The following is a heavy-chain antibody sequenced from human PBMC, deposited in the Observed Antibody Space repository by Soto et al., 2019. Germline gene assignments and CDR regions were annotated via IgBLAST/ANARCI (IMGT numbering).Heavy chain of an antibody. D-gene: IGHD4-17*01. CDR2: ISSSGSTI. J-gene: IGHJ3*02. CDR1: GFTFSSYE. V-gene: IGHV3-48*03. CDR3: ATLPDSGGAFDI. Sequence: GGSLRLSCAASGFTFSSYEMNWVRQAPGKGLEWVSYISSSGSTIYYADSAKGRFTISRDNAKNSLYLQMNSLRAEDTAVYYCATLPDSGGAFDIWGQGTMVTVSS.